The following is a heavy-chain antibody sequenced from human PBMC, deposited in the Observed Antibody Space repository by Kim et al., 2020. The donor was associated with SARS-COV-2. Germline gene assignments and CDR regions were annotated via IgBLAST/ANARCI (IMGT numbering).Heavy chain of an antibody. D-gene: IGHD6-13*01. J-gene: IGHJ3*02. CDR3: AMGPGQQLVDLAFDI. Sequence: GGSLRLSCAASGFTFSSYAMHWVRQAPGKGLEWVAVISYDGSNKYYADSVKGRFTISRDNSKNTLYLQMNSLRAEDTAVYYCAMGPGQQLVDLAFDIWGQGTMVTVSS. V-gene: IGHV3-30-3*01. CDR1: GFTFSSYA. CDR2: ISYDGSNK.